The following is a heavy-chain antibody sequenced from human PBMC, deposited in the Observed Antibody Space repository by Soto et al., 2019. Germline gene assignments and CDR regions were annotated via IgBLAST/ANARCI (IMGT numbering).Heavy chain of an antibody. CDR2: INHSGST. CDR3: ARGDSSSTTDYFDY. D-gene: IGHD6-6*01. CDR1: GGSFSGYY. V-gene: IGHV4-34*01. J-gene: IGHJ4*02. Sequence: QVQLQQWGAGLLKPSETLSLTCAVYGGSFSGYYWSWIRQPPGKGLEWTGEINHSGSTNYNPSLKSRVTISVDTSKNQFSLKLSSVTAADTAVYYCARGDSSSTTDYFDYWGQGTLVTVSS.